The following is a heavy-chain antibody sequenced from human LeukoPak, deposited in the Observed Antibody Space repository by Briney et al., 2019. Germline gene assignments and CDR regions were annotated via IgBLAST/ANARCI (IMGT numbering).Heavy chain of an antibody. J-gene: IGHJ4*02. CDR1: GFTFSGSA. Sequence: GGSLRLSCAASGFTFSGSAMHWVRQASGKGLEWVGRIRSKANSYATAYAASVKGRFTISRDDSKNTAYLQMNSLKTEDTAVYYCTSPPQLGYCSGGSRHDYWGPGTLVTVSS. D-gene: IGHD2-15*01. CDR3: TSPPQLGYCSGGSRHDY. CDR2: IRSKANSYAT. V-gene: IGHV3-73*01.